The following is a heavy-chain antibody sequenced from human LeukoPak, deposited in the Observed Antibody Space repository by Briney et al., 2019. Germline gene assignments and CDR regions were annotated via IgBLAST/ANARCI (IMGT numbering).Heavy chain of an antibody. V-gene: IGHV4-59*01. CDR3: ARSRDGYNQNTPLFY. Sequence: PSETLSLTCNVSGDSISSYYWSWIRQPPGKGLEWIGHIYYSGSTNYNPSLKSRVTISVDTSKNQFSLKMSSVTAADMAVYYCARSRDGYNQNTPLFYWGQGTLVTVSS. CDR2: IYYSGST. CDR1: GDSISSYY. J-gene: IGHJ4*02. D-gene: IGHD5-24*01.